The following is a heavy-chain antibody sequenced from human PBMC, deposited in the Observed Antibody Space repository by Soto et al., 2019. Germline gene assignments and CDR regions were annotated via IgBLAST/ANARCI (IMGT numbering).Heavy chain of an antibody. CDR3: ARSYNDYGCFDD. J-gene: IGHJ4*02. CDR2: ISGSSRTT. D-gene: IGHD4-17*01. Sequence: ESGGGLVQPGGSLKLSCAASVFAFSSYSMNWVRQAPGKGLEWVSYISGSSRTTSYADSVKGRFTISRDTAKKSLFLQMNSLTDEDTAVYYCARSYNDYGCFDDWGQGALVTVSP. CDR1: VFAFSSYS. V-gene: IGHV3-48*02.